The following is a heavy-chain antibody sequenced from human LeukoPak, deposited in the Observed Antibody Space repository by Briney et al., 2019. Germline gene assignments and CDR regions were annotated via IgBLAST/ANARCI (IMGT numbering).Heavy chain of an antibody. CDR1: GGSIYSTTFY. CDR2: MYYDGST. V-gene: IGHV4-39*01. Sequence: PSETLSLTCTVSGGSIYSTTFYWGWIRQPPGKGLEWIGSMYYDGSTYHNPSLKSRVTLSVDTSNNQFSLKLSSVTAADTAVYYCARRSRGPENFDYWGQGTLVTVSS. D-gene: IGHD1-26*01. J-gene: IGHJ4*02. CDR3: ARRSRGPENFDY.